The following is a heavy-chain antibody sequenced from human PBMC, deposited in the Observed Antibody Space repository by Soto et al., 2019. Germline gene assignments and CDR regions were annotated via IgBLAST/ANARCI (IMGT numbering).Heavy chain of an antibody. J-gene: IGHJ5*02. CDR1: GGSISSYY. Sequence: NPSETLSLTCTVSGGSISSYYWSWIRQPPGKGLEWIGYMFFSGNSNYNPSLKSRVTISLDTSKNHFSLNLSSVTAADTAVYYCARGPRGYCSDGVCTGWLDPWGQGTLVTV. CDR3: ARGPRGYCSDGVCTGWLDP. V-gene: IGHV4-59*01. CDR2: MFFSGNS. D-gene: IGHD2-15*01.